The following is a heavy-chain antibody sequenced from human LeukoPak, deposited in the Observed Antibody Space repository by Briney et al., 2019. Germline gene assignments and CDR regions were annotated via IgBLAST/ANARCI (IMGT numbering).Heavy chain of an antibody. CDR1: GFTFSSYS. CDR2: ISSSSSYI. CDR3: ASVRVAGTGY. D-gene: IGHD3-10*01. J-gene: IGHJ4*02. V-gene: IGHV3-21*01. Sequence: GGSLRLSCAASGFTFSSYSMNWVRQVPGKGLEWVSSISSSSSYIYYADSVKGRFTISRDNAKNSLYLQMNSLRAEDTAVYYCASVRVAGTGYWGQGTLVTVSS.